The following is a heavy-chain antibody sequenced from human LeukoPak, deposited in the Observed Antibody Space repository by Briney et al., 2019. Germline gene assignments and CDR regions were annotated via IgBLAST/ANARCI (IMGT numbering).Heavy chain of an antibody. CDR2: MNPNSGNS. J-gene: IGHJ4*02. Sequence: GASVKVSCKASGYTFTSHDINWVRQATGQGLEWMGWMNPNSGNSGYAQKFQGRVTMTRDTSINTAYMELHNLRYEDTAVYYCARGTPYCSSASCYNYWGQGTLVFVSS. CDR3: ARGTPYCSSASCYNY. CDR1: GYTFTSHD. V-gene: IGHV1-8*01. D-gene: IGHD2-2*02.